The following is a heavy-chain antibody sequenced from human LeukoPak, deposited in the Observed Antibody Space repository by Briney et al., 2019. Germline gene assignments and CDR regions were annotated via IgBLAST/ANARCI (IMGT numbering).Heavy chain of an antibody. Sequence: ASVKVSCKASGYTFTSYYMHWVRQAPGQGLEGMGIINPSGGSTSYAQKFQGRVTMTRDTSTSTVYMELCSLRSEDTAVYYCAREAHYYYYMDVWGKGTTVTVSS. CDR3: AREAHYYYYMDV. CDR1: GYTFTSYY. J-gene: IGHJ6*03. V-gene: IGHV1-46*01. CDR2: INPSGGST.